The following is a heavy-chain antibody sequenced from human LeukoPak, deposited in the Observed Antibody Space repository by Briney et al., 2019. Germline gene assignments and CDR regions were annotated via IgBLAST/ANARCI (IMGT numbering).Heavy chain of an antibody. CDR1: GYTFTGYY. J-gene: IGHJ4*02. CDR3: ARGGVVVTASFDY. D-gene: IGHD2-21*02. CDR2: INPSGGST. V-gene: IGHV1-46*01. Sequence: VTVKVSCKASGYTFTGYYMHWVRQAPGQGLEWIGIINPSGGSTSYAQKFQGRVTMTRDTSTSTVYMELSSLRSEDTAVYYCARGGVVVTASFDYWGQGTLVTVS.